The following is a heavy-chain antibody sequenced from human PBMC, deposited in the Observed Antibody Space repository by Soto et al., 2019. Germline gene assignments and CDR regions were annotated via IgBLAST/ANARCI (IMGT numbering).Heavy chain of an antibody. CDR1: GFTFSSYA. D-gene: IGHD2-2*01. V-gene: IGHV3-30-3*01. J-gene: IGHJ6*02. Sequence: QVQLVESGGGVVQPGRSPRLSCAASGFTFSSYAMHWVRQAPGKGLEWVAVISYDGSNKYYADSVKGRFTISRDNSKNTLYLQMNSLRAEDTAVYYCARDIVVVPAAIRQGHYYYYYGMDVWGQGTTVTVSS. CDR3: ARDIVVVPAAIRQGHYYYYYGMDV. CDR2: ISYDGSNK.